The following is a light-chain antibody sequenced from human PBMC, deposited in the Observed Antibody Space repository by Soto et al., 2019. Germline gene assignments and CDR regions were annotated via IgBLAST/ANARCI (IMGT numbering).Light chain of an antibody. J-gene: IGKJ5*01. V-gene: IGKV3-11*01. Sequence: EIVLTQSPATLSLSPGERATLSCRASQSVISYLAWYQHKPGQAPRLLIYDASNRATGIPARFSGSGSGTDFTLTISSLEPEDFAVYYCQQRSNWPITFGQGTRLEIK. CDR1: QSVISY. CDR2: DAS. CDR3: QQRSNWPIT.